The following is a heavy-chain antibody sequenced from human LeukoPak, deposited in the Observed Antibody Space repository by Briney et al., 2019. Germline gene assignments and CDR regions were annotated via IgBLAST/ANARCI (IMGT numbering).Heavy chain of an antibody. Sequence: KTGGSLRLSCAASGFTFSSYAMHWVRQAPGKGLEWVAVISHDGSNTYYADSVKGRFTISRDNFKTTLSLHMNNLRAEDTAVYYCARDQMEYNYGSGSSYYYYHAMDVWSQGTTVTVSS. CDR3: ARDQMEYNYGSGSSYYYYHAMDV. CDR2: ISHDGSNT. V-gene: IGHV3-30*04. J-gene: IGHJ6*02. CDR1: GFTFSSYA. D-gene: IGHD3-10*01.